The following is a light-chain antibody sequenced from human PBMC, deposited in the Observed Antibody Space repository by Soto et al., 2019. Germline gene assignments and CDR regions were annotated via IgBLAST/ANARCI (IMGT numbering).Light chain of an antibody. CDR3: CSYAGSYTFYVV. J-gene: IGLJ2*01. V-gene: IGLV2-11*01. Sequence: QSALTQPRSVSGSPGQSVTISCTGTSSDVGGYNYVSWYQQHPSKAPKLMIYDVSKRPSGVPDRFSGSKSGNTASLTISGLQAEDEADYYCCSYAGSYTFYVVFGGGTKVTVL. CDR1: SSDVGGYNY. CDR2: DVS.